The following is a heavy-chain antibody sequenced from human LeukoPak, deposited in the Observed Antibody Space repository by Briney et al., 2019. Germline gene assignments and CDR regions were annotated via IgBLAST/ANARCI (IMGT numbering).Heavy chain of an antibody. Sequence: PGGSLRLSCAASGFTFSSYAMRWVRQAPGKGLEWVSAISGSGGSTYYADSVKGRFTISRDNSKNTLYLQMNSLRAEDTAVYYCAKPLRGNSYYDILTGYSLKNYYYYMDVWGKGTTVTVSS. D-gene: IGHD3-9*01. V-gene: IGHV3-23*01. CDR2: ISGSGGST. CDR3: AKPLRGNSYYDILTGYSLKNYYYYMDV. CDR1: GFTFSSYA. J-gene: IGHJ6*03.